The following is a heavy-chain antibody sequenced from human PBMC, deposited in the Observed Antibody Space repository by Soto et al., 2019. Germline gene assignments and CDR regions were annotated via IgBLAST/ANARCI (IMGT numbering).Heavy chain of an antibody. J-gene: IGHJ5*02. D-gene: IGHD4-4*01. Sequence: SVKVSCKASGDTFGRFTINWVRQAPGQGLEWMGGIKPISDITNYAQRFQGRVTFTADASTSTVYLELSSLRSEDTAMYYCARDPSTINKLIGVWFDPWAREPWSPSPQ. V-gene: IGHV1-69*13. CDR1: GDTFGRFT. CDR2: IKPISDIT. CDR3: ARDPSTINKLIGVWFDP.